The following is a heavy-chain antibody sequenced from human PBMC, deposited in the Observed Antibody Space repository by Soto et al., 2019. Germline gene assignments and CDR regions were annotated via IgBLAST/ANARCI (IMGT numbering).Heavy chain of an antibody. CDR2: IYYTGST. D-gene: IGHD2-21*02. V-gene: IGHV4-59*01. Sequence: SETLSLTCTVSGGSMSSYYRTWIRQTPARGLEWIGQIYYTGSTNYNPSLKSRVTISLGTSKDQFSLKLSSVTAADTAVYYCARNSKYCFGGYCYSGFYGRNVWAQGPTFTV. CDR3: ARNSKYCFGGYCYSGFYGRNV. J-gene: IGHJ6*02. CDR1: GGSMSSYY.